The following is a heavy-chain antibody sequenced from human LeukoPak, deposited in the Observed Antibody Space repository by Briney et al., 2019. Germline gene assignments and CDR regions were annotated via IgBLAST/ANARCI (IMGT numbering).Heavy chain of an antibody. CDR2: IYYSGSI. J-gene: IGHJ3*02. D-gene: IGHD4-17*01. CDR3: ARKATTGPTKAAFDI. Sequence: SETLSLTCAVSGYSTSSSNYWGWIRQPPGKGLEWIGHIYYSGSIYYNPSLKSRVTMSVDTSKNQFSLKLSSVTAVDTAVYYCARKATTGPTKAAFDIWGQGTMVTVSS. V-gene: IGHV4-28*05. CDR1: GYSTSSSNY.